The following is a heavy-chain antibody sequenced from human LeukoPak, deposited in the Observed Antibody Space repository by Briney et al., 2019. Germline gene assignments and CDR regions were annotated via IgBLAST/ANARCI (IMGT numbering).Heavy chain of an antibody. CDR3: ARRSSGWSLTFEGY. CDR1: GGSISSSSYY. Sequence: SETLSLTCTVSGGSISSSSYYWGWIRQPPGKGLEWIGSIYYSGSTYYNPSLKSRVTISVDTSKNQFSLKLSSVTAADTAVYYCARRSSGWSLTFEGYWGQGTLVTVSS. J-gene: IGHJ4*02. D-gene: IGHD6-19*01. V-gene: IGHV4-39*01. CDR2: IYYSGST.